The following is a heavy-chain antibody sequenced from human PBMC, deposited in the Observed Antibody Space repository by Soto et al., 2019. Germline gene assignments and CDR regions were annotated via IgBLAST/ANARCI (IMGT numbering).Heavy chain of an antibody. CDR1: GFTFTSSA. V-gene: IGHV1-58*01. CDR2: IVVGSGNT. Sequence: ASVKVSCKASGFTFTSSAVQWVRQARGQRLEWIGWIVVGSGNTNYAQKFQERVTITRDMSTSTAYMELSSLRSEDTAVYYCAAWGYYDSSGTYGMDVWGQGTTVTVSS. CDR3: AAWGYYDSSGTYGMDV. D-gene: IGHD3-22*01. J-gene: IGHJ6*02.